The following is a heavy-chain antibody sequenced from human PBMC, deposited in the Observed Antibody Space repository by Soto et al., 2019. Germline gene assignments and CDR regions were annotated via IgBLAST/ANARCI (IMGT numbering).Heavy chain of an antibody. J-gene: IGHJ3*02. CDR3: ARGGSDDSGITADDAFDI. D-gene: IGHD1-20*01. V-gene: IGHV3-23*01. CDR1: GFSFRKYA. Sequence: GGSLRLSCVGSGFSFRKYAMNWVRQAPGKGLEWVSGISGSGGSGRGFYADPVKGRFTISRENGKSSLYLQMNSLRAGDTAVYHCARGGSDDSGITADDAFDIWGQGTMVTVSS. CDR2: ISGSGGSGRG.